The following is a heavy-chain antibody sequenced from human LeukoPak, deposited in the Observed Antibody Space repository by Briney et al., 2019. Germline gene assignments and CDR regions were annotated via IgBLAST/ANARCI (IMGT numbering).Heavy chain of an antibody. CDR1: GGSISSGSYY. D-gene: IGHD2-2*01. Sequence: PSETLSLTCTVSGGSISSGSYYWSWIRQPAGKGLEWIGRIYNSGSTNYNPSLKSRVTISVATSKNQFSLKLSSVTAADTAVYYCSIDACSGTTCSSYWGQGTLVTVSS. V-gene: IGHV4-61*02. CDR2: IYNSGST. J-gene: IGHJ4*02. CDR3: SIDACSGTTCSSY.